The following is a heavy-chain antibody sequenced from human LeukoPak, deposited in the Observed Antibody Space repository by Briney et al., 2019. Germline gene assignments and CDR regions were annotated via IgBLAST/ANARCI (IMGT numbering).Heavy chain of an antibody. Sequence: SETLSLTCAVYGGSFSGYYWSWIRQPPGKGLEWIGEINHSGSTYYNPSLKSRVTISVDRSKNQFSLKLSSVTAADTAVYYCARQDTSSWAFDIWGQGTMVIVSS. CDR1: GGSFSGYY. CDR2: INHSGST. D-gene: IGHD6-13*01. V-gene: IGHV4-34*01. J-gene: IGHJ3*02. CDR3: ARQDTSSWAFDI.